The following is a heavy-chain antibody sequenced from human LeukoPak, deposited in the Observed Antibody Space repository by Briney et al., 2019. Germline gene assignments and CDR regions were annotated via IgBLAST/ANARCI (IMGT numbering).Heavy chain of an antibody. V-gene: IGHV4-4*02. CDR2: IYHSGST. J-gene: IGHJ6*03. CDR3: AREEVSYYYGSGSPNYYYYMDV. CDR1: GGSISSSNW. D-gene: IGHD3-10*01. Sequence: SETLSLTCAVSGGSISSSNWWNWVRQPPGKGLEWIGEIYHSGSTNYNPSLKSRVTISVDKSKNQFSLKLSSVTAADTAVYYCAREEVSYYYGSGSPNYYYYMDVWGEGTTVTVSS.